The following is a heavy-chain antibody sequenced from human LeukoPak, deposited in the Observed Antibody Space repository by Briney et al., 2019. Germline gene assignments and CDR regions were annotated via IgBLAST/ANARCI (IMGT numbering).Heavy chain of an antibody. CDR3: ARDNSLDS. CDR1: GFTFSSYN. CDR2: ISSSGIYI. V-gene: IGHV3-21*01. Sequence: PGESLRLSCAASGFTFSSYNMNWVRRAPGKGLEWVSFISSSGIYIYDADSVKGRFTISRSNAMNSLYLQMNSLRVEDTAVYYCARDNSLDSWGQGTLVTVSS. J-gene: IGHJ4*02. D-gene: IGHD5-18*01.